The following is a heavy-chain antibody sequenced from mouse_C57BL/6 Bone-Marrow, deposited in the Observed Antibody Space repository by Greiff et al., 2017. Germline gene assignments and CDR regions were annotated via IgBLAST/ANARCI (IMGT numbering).Heavy chain of an antibody. V-gene: IGHV1-55*01. D-gene: IGHD2-5*01. CDR2: IYPGSGST. Sequence: QVQLQQPGAELVKPGASVKMSSKASGYTFTSYWITWVKQRPGQGLEWIGDIYPGSGSTNYNEKFKSKATLTVDASSSTAYMQLSSLTSEDSAVYYCARPYYSNYWYFDVWGTGTTVTVSS. J-gene: IGHJ1*03. CDR3: ARPYYSNYWYFDV. CDR1: GYTFTSYW.